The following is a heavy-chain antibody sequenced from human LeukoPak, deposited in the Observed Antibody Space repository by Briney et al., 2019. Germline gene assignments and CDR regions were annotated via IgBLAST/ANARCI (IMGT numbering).Heavy chain of an antibody. V-gene: IGHV3-15*01. Sequence: MPGGSLRLSCAASGFTFSNAWMSWVRQAPGKGLEWVGRIKSKTDGGTTDYAAPVKGRFTISRDDSKNTLYLQMNSPKTEDTAVYYCTTSWYAGLQNFDYWGQGTLVTVSS. CDR2: IKSKTDGGTT. D-gene: IGHD2-2*01. CDR1: GFTFSNAW. CDR3: TTSWYAGLQNFDY. J-gene: IGHJ4*02.